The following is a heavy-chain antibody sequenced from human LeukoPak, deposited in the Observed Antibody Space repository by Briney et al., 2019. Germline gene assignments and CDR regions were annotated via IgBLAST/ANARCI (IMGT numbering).Heavy chain of an antibody. Sequence: PSETLSLTCTVSGGSISSYYWSWIRQPPGKGLEWIGYIYYSGSTNYNPSLKSRVTISIDTSKNQFSLKLNSVTAADTAEYYRAGYGEYWDWYFDLWGRGTPVTVSP. CDR1: GGSISSYY. J-gene: IGHJ2*01. V-gene: IGHV4-59*03. D-gene: IGHD4-17*01. CDR2: IYYSGST. CDR3: AGYGEYWDWYFDL.